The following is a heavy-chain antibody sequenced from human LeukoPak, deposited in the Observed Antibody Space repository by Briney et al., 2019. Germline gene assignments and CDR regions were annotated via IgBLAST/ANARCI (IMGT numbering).Heavy chain of an antibody. Sequence: GGSLRLSCAASGFTFSSYAMSWVRQAPGKGLEWVSAISGSGGSTYYADSVKGRFTISRDNSKNTLYLQMNSLRVDDTAVYCCAKRIDIAVVPEAATHQAFDVWGQGTMVTVSS. CDR1: GFTFSSYA. D-gene: IGHD2-2*01. J-gene: IGHJ3*01. CDR2: ISGSGGST. V-gene: IGHV3-23*01. CDR3: AKRIDIAVVPEAATHQAFDV.